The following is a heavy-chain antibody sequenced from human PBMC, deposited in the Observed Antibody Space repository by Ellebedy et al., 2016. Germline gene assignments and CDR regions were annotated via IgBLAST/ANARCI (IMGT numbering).Heavy chain of an antibody. D-gene: IGHD6-19*01. CDR3: ARHRGWCSSGCPGDY. CDR2: IYPGDSDT. J-gene: IGHJ4*02. Sequence: GESLKISXKGSGYSFTSYWIGWVRQMPGKGLEWMGIIYPGDSDTRYSPSFQGQVTISADKSISTAYLQWSSLKASDTAMYYCARHRGWCSSGCPGDYWGQGTLVTVSS. CDR1: GYSFTSYW. V-gene: IGHV5-51*01.